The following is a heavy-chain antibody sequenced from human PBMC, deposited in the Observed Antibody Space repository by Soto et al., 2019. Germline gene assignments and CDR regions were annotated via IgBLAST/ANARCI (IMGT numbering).Heavy chain of an antibody. CDR3: ARVLSLVVVTAYAFDI. D-gene: IGHD2-21*02. Sequence: SETLSLTCAVYGGSFSGYYWSWIRQPPGKGLEWIGEINHSGSTNYNPSLKSRVTISVDTSKNQFSLKLSSVTAADTAVYYCARVLSLVVVTAYAFDIWGQGTMVTVSS. V-gene: IGHV4-34*01. CDR1: GGSFSGYY. J-gene: IGHJ3*02. CDR2: INHSGST.